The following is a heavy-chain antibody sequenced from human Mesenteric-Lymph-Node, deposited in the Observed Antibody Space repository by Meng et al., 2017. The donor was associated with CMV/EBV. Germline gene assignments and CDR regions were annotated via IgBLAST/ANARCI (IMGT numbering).Heavy chain of an antibody. CDR3: ARDEGCSSTSCYGNFDY. D-gene: IGHD2-2*01. CDR1: YPFANYA. Sequence: YPFANYAIPWLRQAPGQGLEWMGWIIAYNGHTNYAQNLQGRVTMTTDTSTSTAYMELRSLRSDDTAVYYCARDEGCSSTSCYGNFDYWGQGTLVTVSS. V-gene: IGHV1-18*01. J-gene: IGHJ4*02. CDR2: IIAYNGHT.